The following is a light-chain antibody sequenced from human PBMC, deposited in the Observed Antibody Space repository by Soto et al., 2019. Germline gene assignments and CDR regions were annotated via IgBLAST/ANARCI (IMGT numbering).Light chain of an antibody. V-gene: IGKV3-20*01. J-gene: IGKJ2*01. CDR2: GAS. Sequence: EIVLTQSPGTLSLSPGERATLSCRASQSVSSSYLAWYQQKPGQAPRLLIYGASSRATGIPDRFSGSGSGTDFTITISRLEPEDFAVYYCQQYGSGYTFGQGTKLEIK. CDR1: QSVSSSY. CDR3: QQYGSGYT.